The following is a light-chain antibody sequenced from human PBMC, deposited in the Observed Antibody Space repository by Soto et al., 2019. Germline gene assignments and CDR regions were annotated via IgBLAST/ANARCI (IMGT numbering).Light chain of an antibody. CDR1: SSDVGSYNL. CDR3: CPYAGSATHVV. Sequence: QSALTQPASVSGSPGQSSTFSCTGTSSDVGSYNLVSWYQQHPGKAPKLMIYEVSERPSGLSNRFSGSKSGNTASLTIFGLQAEDEADYYCCPYAGSATHVVFGGGTKLTVL. CDR2: EVS. J-gene: IGLJ2*01. V-gene: IGLV2-23*02.